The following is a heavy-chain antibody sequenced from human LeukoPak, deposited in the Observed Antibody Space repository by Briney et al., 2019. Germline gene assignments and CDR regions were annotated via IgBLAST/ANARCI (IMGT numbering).Heavy chain of an antibody. Sequence: SETLSLTCTVSGGSISSGGYYWSWIRQHPGKGLEWIGYIYYSGSTYFNPSLKSRDTISVDTSKNQFSLKLSSVTAADTAVYYCARGRVEMATSWGQGTLVTVSS. CDR1: GGSISSGGYY. CDR2: IYYSGST. V-gene: IGHV4-31*03. D-gene: IGHD5-24*01. J-gene: IGHJ4*02. CDR3: ARGRVEMATS.